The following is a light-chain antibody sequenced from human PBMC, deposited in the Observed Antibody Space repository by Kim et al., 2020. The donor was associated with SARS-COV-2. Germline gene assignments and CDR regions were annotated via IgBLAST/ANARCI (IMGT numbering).Light chain of an antibody. CDR2: DAS. Sequence: EIVMTQSPATLSVSPGERATLSCRASQSVTDKLAWYQQRPGQAPRLLIYDASTRATGIPARFSGSGPGTEFTLTISSLQSEDFAVYYCQQYNKWPPLTFGGGTKVDIK. CDR3: QQYNKWPPLT. V-gene: IGKV3-15*01. CDR1: QSVTDK. J-gene: IGKJ4*01.